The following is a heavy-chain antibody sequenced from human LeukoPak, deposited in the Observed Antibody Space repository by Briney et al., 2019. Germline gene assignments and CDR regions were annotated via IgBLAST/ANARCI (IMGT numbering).Heavy chain of an antibody. CDR3: ARGDRPREIPPLIRKKNAFDI. CDR2: INHSGST. D-gene: IGHD2-8*01. J-gene: IGHJ3*02. Sequence: SETLSLTCAVYGGSFSGYYWSWIRQPPGKGLEWIGEINHSGSTSYNPSLKSRVTISVDTSKNQFSLKVSSVTAADTAVYYCARGDRPREIPPLIRKKNAFDIWGQGTMVTVSS. V-gene: IGHV4-34*01. CDR1: GGSFSGYY.